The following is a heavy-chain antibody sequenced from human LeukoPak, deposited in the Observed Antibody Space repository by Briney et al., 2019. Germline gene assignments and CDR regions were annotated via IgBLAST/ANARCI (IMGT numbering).Heavy chain of an antibody. J-gene: IGHJ4*02. CDR2: VYHSGSS. V-gene: IGHV4-59*02. D-gene: IGHD6-6*01. Sequence: SETLSLICTVSGASVSSNFWSWSRQSPEKGLEWIGYVYHSGSSSSNPSLQSRVTISQDTSRNQVSLKMTSATAADTAVYYCAKLLGEEYWGQGTQVVVSS. CDR3: AKLLGEEY. CDR1: GASVSSNF.